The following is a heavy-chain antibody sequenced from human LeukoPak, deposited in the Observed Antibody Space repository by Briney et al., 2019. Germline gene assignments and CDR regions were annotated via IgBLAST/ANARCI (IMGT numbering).Heavy chain of an antibody. CDR3: ATDLSGAVATGD. CDR2: FDPEDGET. Sequence: AAVTVSCEVSGYTLTEFSMHWVRQAPGKGLAWMGGFDPEDGETIYAQKFQGRVTMTEDTSTDTAYMELSSLRSEDTAVYYCATDLSGAVATGDWGQGTLVTVSS. D-gene: IGHD5-12*01. V-gene: IGHV1-24*01. J-gene: IGHJ4*02. CDR1: GYTLTEFS.